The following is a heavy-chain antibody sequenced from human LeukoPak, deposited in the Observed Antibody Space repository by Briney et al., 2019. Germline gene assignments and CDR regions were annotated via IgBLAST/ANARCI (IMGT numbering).Heavy chain of an antibody. V-gene: IGHV4-4*07. CDR1: GGSISSYY. Sequence: SETLSLTCTVSGGSISSYYWSWTRQPAGKGLEWIGRIYTSGSTNYNPPLKSRVTMSVDTSKNQFSLKLSSVTAADTAVYYCARDPWGYAYFDYWGQGTLVTVSS. J-gene: IGHJ4*02. D-gene: IGHD2-8*01. CDR3: ARDPWGYAYFDY. CDR2: IYTSGST.